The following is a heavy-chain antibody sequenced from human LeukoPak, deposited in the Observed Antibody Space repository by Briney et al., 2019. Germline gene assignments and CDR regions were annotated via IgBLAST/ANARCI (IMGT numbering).Heavy chain of an antibody. CDR2: INPNSGGT. J-gene: IGHJ5*02. Sequence: ASVKVSCKASGYTFTGYYMHWVRQAPGQGLEWMGWINPNSGGTNYAQKFQGRVTMTRDTSISTAYMGLSRLRSDDTAVYYCARDFLTGYYRNNWFDPWGQGTLVTVSS. V-gene: IGHV1-2*02. CDR3: ARDFLTGYYRNNWFDP. CDR1: GYTFTGYY. D-gene: IGHD3-9*01.